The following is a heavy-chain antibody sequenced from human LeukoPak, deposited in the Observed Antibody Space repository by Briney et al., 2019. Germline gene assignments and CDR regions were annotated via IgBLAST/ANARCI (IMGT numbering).Heavy chain of an antibody. CDR2: INPSGGST. CDR3: ARDNRTYYYDSSGYYFIEGHHDAFHI. V-gene: IGHV1-46*01. D-gene: IGHD3-22*01. CDR1: GYTFTGYY. J-gene: IGHJ3*02. Sequence: ASVKVSCKASGYTFTGYYMHWVRQAPGQGLEWMGIINPSGGSTSYAQKFQGRVTMTSDTSTSTVYMELSSLRSEDTAVYYCARDNRTYYYDSSGYYFIEGHHDAFHIWGQGTMVTVSS.